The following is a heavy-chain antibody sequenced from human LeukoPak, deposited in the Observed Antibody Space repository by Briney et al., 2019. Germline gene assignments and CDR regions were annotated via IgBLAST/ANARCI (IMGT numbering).Heavy chain of an antibody. Sequence: GGSLRLSCAASGFTFISDAMSWVREAPGKGLEWVSTIRGSGGGTYYADSVKGRVTISKDNSKNTLYLQMDSLRDEGTALYYCAKAGIGVVGFFDYWGQGALVTVSS. D-gene: IGHD6-19*01. CDR1: GFTFISDA. CDR3: AKAGIGVVGFFDY. V-gene: IGHV3-23*01. J-gene: IGHJ4*02. CDR2: IRGSGGGT.